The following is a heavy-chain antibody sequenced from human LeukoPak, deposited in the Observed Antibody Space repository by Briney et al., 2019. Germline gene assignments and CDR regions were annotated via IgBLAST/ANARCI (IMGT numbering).Heavy chain of an antibody. D-gene: IGHD6-19*01. Sequence: PGGSLRLSCAASGFTFSSYSMNWVRQAPGKGLEWVSYISSSSSTIYYADSVKGRFTISRDNAKNSLYLQMNSLRAEDTAVYYCARDYPDSSGWTPFDYWGQGTLVTVSS. J-gene: IGHJ4*02. V-gene: IGHV3-48*04. CDR3: ARDYPDSSGWTPFDY. CDR2: ISSSSSTI. CDR1: GFTFSSYS.